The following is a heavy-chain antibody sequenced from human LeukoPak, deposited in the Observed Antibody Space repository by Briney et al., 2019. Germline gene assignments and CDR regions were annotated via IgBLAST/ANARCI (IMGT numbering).Heavy chain of an antibody. V-gene: IGHV3-7*03. Sequence: GALRLSCAASGFTFSSYWMSWVRQAPGKGLEWVANIKQDGSEKYYVDSVKGRFTISRDNAKNSLYLQMNSLRAEDAAVYYCARAPVTSCSGVLCYPFDQWGQGTLVTVSS. CDR2: IKQDGSEK. CDR3: ARAPVTSCSGVLCYPFDQ. J-gene: IGHJ4*02. D-gene: IGHD2-15*01. CDR1: GFTFSSYW.